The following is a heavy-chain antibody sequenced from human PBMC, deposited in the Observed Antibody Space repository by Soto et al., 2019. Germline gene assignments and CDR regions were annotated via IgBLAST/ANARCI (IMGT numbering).Heavy chain of an antibody. Sequence: GGSMRLSCAASGFTFSTYWMSWARQAPGKGLEWVAHINQDGSTNYHVDSVKGRFTISRDNARNSLYLQMNSLRAEDTAVYYCARDKSGSLDAWAQGALVTVFS. CDR2: INQDGSTN. V-gene: IGHV3-7*01. D-gene: IGHD3-10*01. CDR1: GFTFSTYW. CDR3: ARDKSGSLDA. J-gene: IGHJ1*01.